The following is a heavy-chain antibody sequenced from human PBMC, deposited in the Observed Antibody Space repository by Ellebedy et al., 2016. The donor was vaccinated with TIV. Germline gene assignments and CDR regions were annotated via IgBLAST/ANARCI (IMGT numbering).Heavy chain of an antibody. J-gene: IGHJ3*02. Sequence: GGSLRLSCAASGFSFRSYWMSWVRQVPGKGLEWVANIGQDGSEKYYVDSVKGRFTISRDNTNNSLFLQMNSLRAEDTAVYYCATDGSYGDHLFPQHAFTTWGQGTMVPVSS. CDR2: IGQDGSEK. CDR1: GFSFRSYW. V-gene: IGHV3-7*01. D-gene: IGHD4-17*01. CDR3: ATDGSYGDHLFPQHAFTT.